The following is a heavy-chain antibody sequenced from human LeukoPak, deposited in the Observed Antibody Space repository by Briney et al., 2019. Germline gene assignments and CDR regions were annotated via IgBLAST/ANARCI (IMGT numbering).Heavy chain of an antibody. Sequence: GGSLRLSCAASGFTVSSNYMSWVRQAPGKGLEWVSVIYSGGSTYYADSVKGRFTISRHNSKNTLYLQMNSLRAEDTAVYYCASFPRDSGYDYVDDYWGQGTLVTVSS. CDR1: GFTVSSNY. D-gene: IGHD5-12*01. V-gene: IGHV3-53*04. CDR3: ASFPRDSGYDYVDDY. CDR2: IYSGGST. J-gene: IGHJ4*02.